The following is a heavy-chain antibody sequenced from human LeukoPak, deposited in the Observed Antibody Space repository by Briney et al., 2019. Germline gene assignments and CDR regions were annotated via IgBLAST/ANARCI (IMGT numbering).Heavy chain of an antibody. CDR2: ISSSSSTI. CDR1: GFLLSRYS. J-gene: IGHJ4*02. CDR3: ARFPHYYDSSGYSF. Sequence: PGVPLTLSCGASGFLLSRYSMNCLPQAPGKGLVCISYISSSSSTIYYADSVKGRFTISRDNAKNSLYLQMNSLRDEDTAVYYCARFPHYYDSSGYSFWGQGTLVTVSS. V-gene: IGHV3-48*02. D-gene: IGHD3-22*01.